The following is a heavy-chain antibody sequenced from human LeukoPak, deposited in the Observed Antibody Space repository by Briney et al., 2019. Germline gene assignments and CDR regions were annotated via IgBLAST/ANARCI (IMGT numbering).Heavy chain of an antibody. V-gene: IGHV4-59*01. Sequence: SETLSLTCTVSGGSISSYYWSWIRQPPGKGLEGIGYIYYSGSTNYNPSLKSRVTVSVDTSKNQFSLKLNSVTAADTAVYYCARGLITAAGNYFDHWGQGTLVTVSS. CDR1: GGSISSYY. CDR2: IYYSGST. J-gene: IGHJ4*02. D-gene: IGHD6-13*01. CDR3: ARGLITAAGNYFDH.